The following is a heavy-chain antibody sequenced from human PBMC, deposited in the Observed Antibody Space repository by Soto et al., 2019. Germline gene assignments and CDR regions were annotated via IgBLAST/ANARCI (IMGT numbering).Heavy chain of an antibody. CDR3: AREARHSGGMRESWFDP. Sequence: QVQLQESGPGLVKPSQTLSLTCAVSGDSISSRSHYWNWIRRVPGKGLEFIGYIFYTGATYYNPSLRGRISMSVDTSKNQFSLTLRSVTAADTAIYYCAREARHSGGMRESWFDPWGQGTQVTVSS. J-gene: IGHJ5*02. CDR1: GDSISSRSHY. CDR2: IFYTGAT. D-gene: IGHD3-10*01. V-gene: IGHV4-31*11.